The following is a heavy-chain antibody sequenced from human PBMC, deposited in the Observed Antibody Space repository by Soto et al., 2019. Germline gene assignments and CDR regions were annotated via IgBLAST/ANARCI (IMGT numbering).Heavy chain of an antibody. CDR1: GFTFSSYA. CDR3: AKVRGYCGGDCYPNYYYGMDV. D-gene: IGHD2-21*02. Sequence: EVQLLESGGGLVQPGGSLRLSCEASGFTFSSYAMSWVRQAPGKGLEWVSAISGSGGSTYYADSVKGRFTIPRDNSKNTLYLQMNSLRAEDTAVYYCAKVRGYCGGDCYPNYYYGMDVWGQGTTVTVSS. J-gene: IGHJ6*02. CDR2: ISGSGGST. V-gene: IGHV3-23*01.